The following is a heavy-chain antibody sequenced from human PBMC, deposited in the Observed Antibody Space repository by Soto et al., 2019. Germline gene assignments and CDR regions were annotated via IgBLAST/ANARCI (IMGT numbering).Heavy chain of an antibody. CDR2: ISGSGGTT. J-gene: IGHJ4*02. V-gene: IGHV3-23*01. CDR1: GFTSSSYA. Sequence: EVQLLESGGGLVQPGRSLRLSCAASGFTSSSYAMSWVRQAPGKGLEWVSAISGSGGTTYYAASVKGRFTISRDNSKNTLFLQMNSLRAEDTAVYYCAKFFVETGGSSGWPWTFHYWGQGTLVTVSS. CDR3: AKFFVETGGSSGWPWTFHY. D-gene: IGHD6-25*01.